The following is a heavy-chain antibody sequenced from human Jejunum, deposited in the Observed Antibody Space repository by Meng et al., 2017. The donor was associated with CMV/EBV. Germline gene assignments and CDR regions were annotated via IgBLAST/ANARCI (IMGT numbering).Heavy chain of an antibody. Sequence: SGAASGFTVRDYYMSWIRQAPGKGLEWVSYISSSGSTIYYADSVKGRFTISRDNAKNSLYLQMNTLRPDDTAVYYCARARGSGRGVWGQGTTVTVSS. D-gene: IGHD3-10*01. CDR2: ISSSGSTI. CDR1: GFTVRDYY. J-gene: IGHJ6*02. CDR3: ARARGSGRGV. V-gene: IGHV3-11*01.